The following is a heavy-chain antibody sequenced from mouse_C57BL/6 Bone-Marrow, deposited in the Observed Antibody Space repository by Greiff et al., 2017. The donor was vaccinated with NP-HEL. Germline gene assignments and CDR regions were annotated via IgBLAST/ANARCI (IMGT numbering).Heavy chain of an antibody. CDR1: GFTFSDYY. CDR3: ARGGYSNYFYYYAMDY. V-gene: IGHV5-16*01. Sequence: EVQLVESEGGLVQPGRSMKLSCTASGFTFSDYYMAWVRQVPEKGLEWVANINYDGSSTYYLDSLKSRFIISRDNAKNILYLQMSSLKSEDTATYYCARGGYSNYFYYYAMDYWGQGTSVTVSS. D-gene: IGHD2-5*01. CDR2: INYDGSST. J-gene: IGHJ4*01.